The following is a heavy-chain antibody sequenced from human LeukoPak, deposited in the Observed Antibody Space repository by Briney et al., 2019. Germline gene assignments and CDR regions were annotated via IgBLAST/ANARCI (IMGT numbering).Heavy chain of an antibody. J-gene: IGHJ4*02. Sequence: SETLSLTCTVSGGSISSYYWSLIRQSPEKGLEWIGYIYYTGSTNYNPSLKSRVTILVDASKNQFSLNLSSVTAADTAVYYCAGSPNPYYFDFWGQGSLVTVSS. D-gene: IGHD6-19*01. V-gene: IGHV4-59*01. CDR2: IYYTGST. CDR1: GGSISSYY. CDR3: AGSPNPYYFDF.